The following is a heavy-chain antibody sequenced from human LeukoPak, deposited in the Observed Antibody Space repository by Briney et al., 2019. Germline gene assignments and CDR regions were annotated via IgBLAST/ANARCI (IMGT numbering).Heavy chain of an antibody. CDR2: ISNDGGGT. Sequence: GGSLRLYCAASGFIFNNYGLVWVRQAPGKGLEWLSAISNDGGGTTYADFVKGRFSVSRDNSKNTLFLQMNSLRAEDTALYYCAKGSSGYFFDLWGQGTLVTVSS. D-gene: IGHD3-22*01. V-gene: IGHV3-23*01. CDR1: GFIFNNYG. CDR3: AKGSSGYFFDL. J-gene: IGHJ4*02.